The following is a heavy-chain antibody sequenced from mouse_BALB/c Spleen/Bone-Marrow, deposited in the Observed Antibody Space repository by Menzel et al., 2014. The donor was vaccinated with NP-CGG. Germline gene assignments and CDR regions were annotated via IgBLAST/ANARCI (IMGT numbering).Heavy chain of an antibody. V-gene: IGHV3-6*02. CDR2: ISYDGSN. D-gene: IGHD2-1*01. CDR3: ARDYGNYLFAY. J-gene: IGHJ3*01. Sequence: DVHLVESGPGLVKPSQSLSLTCSVTGYSITSGYYWNWIRQFPGNKLEWMGYISYDGSNNYNPSLKNQISITRDTSKNQFFLKLNSVTTEDTATYYCARDYGNYLFAYWGQGTLVTVSA. CDR1: GYSITSGYY.